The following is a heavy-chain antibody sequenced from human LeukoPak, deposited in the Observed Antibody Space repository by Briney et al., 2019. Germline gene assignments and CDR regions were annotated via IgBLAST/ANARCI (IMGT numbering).Heavy chain of an antibody. CDR1: GGSISSYY. CDR2: IYYSGST. Sequence: PSETLSLTCTVSGGSISSYYWSWIRQPPGKGLEWIGYIYYSGSTNYNPSLKSRVTISVDTSKNQFSLKLSSVTAADTAVYYCARGPNWNDLNQNFGYWGQGTLVTVSS. J-gene: IGHJ4*02. V-gene: IGHV4-59*01. D-gene: IGHD1-20*01. CDR3: ARGPNWNDLNQNFGY.